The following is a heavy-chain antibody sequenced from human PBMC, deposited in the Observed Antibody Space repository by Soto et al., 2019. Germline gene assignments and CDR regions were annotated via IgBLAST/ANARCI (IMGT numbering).Heavy chain of an antibody. CDR3: ARDFDLERFGFDY. J-gene: IGHJ4*02. D-gene: IGHD3-16*01. CDR1: GFTFSSYA. CDR2: ISYDGSNK. V-gene: IGHV3-30-3*01. Sequence: PGGSLRLSCAASGFTFSSYAMHWVRQAPGKGLEWVAVISYDGSNKYYADSVKGRFTISRDNSKNTLYLQMNSLRAENTAVYYGARDFDLERFGFDYWGQGTRVTV.